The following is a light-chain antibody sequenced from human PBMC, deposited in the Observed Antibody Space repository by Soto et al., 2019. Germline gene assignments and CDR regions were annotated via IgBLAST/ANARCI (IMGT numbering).Light chain of an antibody. CDR3: QQFSSYPLT. CDR2: DAS. J-gene: IGKJ4*01. Sequence: EFVLTQSPGTLSLSPGERATLSCMASQTVRNNYLAWYQQKPGQAPRLLIYDASSRAAGIPDRFSGGGSGTDFTLTLSRLEPEDFAVYYCQQFSSYPLTFGGGTKVEIK. CDR1: QTVRNNY. V-gene: IGKV3-20*01.